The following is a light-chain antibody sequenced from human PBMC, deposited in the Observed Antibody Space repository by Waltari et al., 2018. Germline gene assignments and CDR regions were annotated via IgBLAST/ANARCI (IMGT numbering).Light chain of an antibody. CDR1: SSNIGAGYD. CDR2: EGD. CDR3: QSYDTNLRAV. Sequence: QSVLTQPPSVSGAPGQRVTISCPGRSSNIGAGYDVYWYQQLPGTAPKLLISEGDSRASGVPDRFSASKSGSSASLAISGLQAEDEADYYCQSYDTNLRAVFGGGTRLTVL. J-gene: IGLJ3*02. V-gene: IGLV1-40*01.